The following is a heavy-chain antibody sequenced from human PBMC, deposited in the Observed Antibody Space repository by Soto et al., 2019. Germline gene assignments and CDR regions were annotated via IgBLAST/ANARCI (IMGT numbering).Heavy chain of an antibody. V-gene: IGHV3-23*01. Sequence: EVQLLESGGGLVQPGGSLRLSCAASGFTFSSYAMSWVRQAPGKGLEWVSAISGSGGSTYYADSVKGRFTISRDNSKNTLYLQMNSLRAEDTAVYYCAKDFLIIPGRHRHYNWFDPWGQGTLVTVSS. J-gene: IGHJ5*02. D-gene: IGHD3-22*01. CDR3: AKDFLIIPGRHRHYNWFDP. CDR2: ISGSGGST. CDR1: GFTFSSYA.